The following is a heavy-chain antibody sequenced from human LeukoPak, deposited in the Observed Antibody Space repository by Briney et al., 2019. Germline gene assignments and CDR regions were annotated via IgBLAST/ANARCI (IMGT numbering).Heavy chain of an antibody. CDR2: IYYSGST. V-gene: IGHV4-39*01. J-gene: IGHJ4*02. D-gene: IGHD2-2*02. CDR1: GGSISSSDYY. Sequence: KTSETLSLTCTVSGGSISSSDYYWGWIRQPPGKGLEWIGTIYYSGSTYYNPSLKSRVTIFVDTSKNQFSLKLSSVTAADTAVYYCAISYCSSTSCYKYFDYWGQGTLVTVSS. CDR3: AISYCSSTSCYKYFDY.